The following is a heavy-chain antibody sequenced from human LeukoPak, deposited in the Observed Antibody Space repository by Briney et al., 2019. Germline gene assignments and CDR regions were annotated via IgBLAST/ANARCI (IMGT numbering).Heavy chain of an antibody. D-gene: IGHD3-10*01. J-gene: IGHJ5*02. CDR1: GYTFTSNS. CDR2: INPNSGGT. CDR3: ARAILYYYGSGSYHWFDP. V-gene: IGHV1-2*02. Sequence: ASVKVSCKASGYTFTSNSINWVRQAPGQGLEWMGWINPNSGGTNYAQKFQGRVTMTRDTSISTAYMELSRLRSDDTAVYYCARAILYYYGSGSYHWFDPWGQGTLVTVSS.